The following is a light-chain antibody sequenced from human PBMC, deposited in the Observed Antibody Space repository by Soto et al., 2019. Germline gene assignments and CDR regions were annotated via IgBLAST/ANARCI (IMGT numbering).Light chain of an antibody. CDR2: EVI. J-gene: IGLJ1*01. V-gene: IGLV2-14*01. Sequence: QSALTQPASVSGSPGQSIAISCTGTSSDVGGYDFVSWYQQYANKAPKLIIYEVIHRPSGVSNRFSGSKSGNTASLTISGLQAEDEADYYCSSHTSASTRVCGTGTKLTVL. CDR1: SSDVGGYDF. CDR3: SSHTSASTRV.